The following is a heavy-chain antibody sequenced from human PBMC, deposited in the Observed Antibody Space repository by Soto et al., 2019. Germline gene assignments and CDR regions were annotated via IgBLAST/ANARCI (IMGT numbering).Heavy chain of an antibody. J-gene: IGHJ4*02. D-gene: IGHD1-26*01. Sequence: GALRLSCAASGFTFSDYYMSWIRQAPGKGLEWVSFISTTGSFTNYADSLKGRFTISRDNAKNSLYLQINSLRGDDTAVYYCARAQWELDYWGQGTLVTGSS. V-gene: IGHV3-11*06. CDR1: GFTFSDYY. CDR3: ARAQWELDY. CDR2: ISTTGSFT.